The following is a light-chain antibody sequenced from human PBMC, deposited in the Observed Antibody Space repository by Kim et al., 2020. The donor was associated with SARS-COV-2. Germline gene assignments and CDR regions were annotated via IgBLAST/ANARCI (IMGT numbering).Light chain of an antibody. CDR1: QDISND. CDR3: QKYNSVPWT. V-gene: IGKV1-27*01. J-gene: IGKJ1*01. CDR2: AAS. Sequence: GDGVTVTCRASQDISNDLAWYQQKPGKVPKLLISAASALQSGVPSRFSGSGSGTDFTLTISSVQTEDVATYYCQKYNSVPWTFGQGTKV.